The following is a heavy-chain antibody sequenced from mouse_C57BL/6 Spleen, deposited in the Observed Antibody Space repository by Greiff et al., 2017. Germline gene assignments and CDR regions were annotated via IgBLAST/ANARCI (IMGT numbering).Heavy chain of an antibody. Sequence: VQLQQSGPGLVAPSQSLSITCTVSGFSLTSYAISWVRQPPGKGLEWLGVIWTGGGTNYNSALKSRMSISKDNSKSQVFLKMNSLQTDDTARYYCARNLYVSSYYWYFDVWGTGTTVTVSS. D-gene: IGHD1-1*01. J-gene: IGHJ1*03. V-gene: IGHV2-9-1*01. CDR3: ARNLYVSSYYWYFDV. CDR1: GFSLTSYA. CDR2: IWTGGGT.